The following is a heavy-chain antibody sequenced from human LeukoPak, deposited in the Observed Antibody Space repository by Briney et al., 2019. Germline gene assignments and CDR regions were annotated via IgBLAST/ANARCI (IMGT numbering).Heavy chain of an antibody. D-gene: IGHD3-10*01. Sequence: PGGSLRLSCAASGFTFSSYGVHWVRQAPGKGLEWVAFIRYDGSNKYYADSVKGRFTIPRDNSKNTLYLQMNSLRAEDTAVYYCAKAGYVYGSGSYYHFDYWGQGTLVTVSS. CDR2: IRYDGSNK. CDR1: GFTFSSYG. CDR3: AKAGYVYGSGSYYHFDY. V-gene: IGHV3-30*02. J-gene: IGHJ4*02.